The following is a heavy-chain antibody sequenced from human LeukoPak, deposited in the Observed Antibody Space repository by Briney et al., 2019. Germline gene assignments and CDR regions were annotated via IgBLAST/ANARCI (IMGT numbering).Heavy chain of an antibody. CDR3: AKDESRQWLAWGFDY. V-gene: IGHV3-23*01. CDR1: GFTFSSYA. Sequence: GGSLRLSCAASGFTFSSYAMSWVRQAPGKGLERVSAISGSGGSTYYADSVKGRFTISRDNSKNTLYLQMNSLRAEDTAVYYCAKDESRQWLAWGFDYWGQGTLVTVSS. D-gene: IGHD6-19*01. J-gene: IGHJ4*02. CDR2: ISGSGGST.